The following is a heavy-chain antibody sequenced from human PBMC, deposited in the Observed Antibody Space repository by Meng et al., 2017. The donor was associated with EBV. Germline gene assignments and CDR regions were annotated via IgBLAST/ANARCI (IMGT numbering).Heavy chain of an antibody. CDR2: LIPMVGAP. Sequence: QGPLWRPGAEVKKPGSSVKVSCRTSGGTFRSDAVSWVRQAPGQGLEWMGGLIPMVGAPHYAQKFQGRVTIIADESTSTHSMELNSLRSEDTAMYYCASESGRGFTPDYWGQGTLVTVSS. D-gene: IGHD3-10*01. V-gene: IGHV1-69*01. J-gene: IGHJ4*02. CDR1: GGTFRSDA. CDR3: ASESGRGFTPDY.